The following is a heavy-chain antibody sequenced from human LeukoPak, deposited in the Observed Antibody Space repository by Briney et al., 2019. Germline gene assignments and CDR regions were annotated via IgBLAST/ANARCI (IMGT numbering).Heavy chain of an antibody. D-gene: IGHD1-1*01. CDR3: VRESRPGGAMGLYHNLDY. CDR2: IKEDGTEK. Sequence: PGGSLGLSCAGSGFTFSDFWMTWVRQTPGKGLEWVANIKEDGTEKNLVDSVKGRFTISRDNTKNLLFLEMNNLRGDDTAIYYCVRESRPGGAMGLYHNLDYWGQGTLVAVSS. V-gene: IGHV3-7*01. CDR1: GFTFSDFW. J-gene: IGHJ4*02.